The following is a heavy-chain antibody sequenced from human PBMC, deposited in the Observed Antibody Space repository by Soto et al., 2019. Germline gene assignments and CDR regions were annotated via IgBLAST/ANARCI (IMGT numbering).Heavy chain of an antibody. CDR2: IYYSGST. Sequence: SETLSLTCAVYGGSFSGYYWSWIRQPPGKGLEWIGYIYYSGSTNYNPSLKSRVTISVDTSKNQFSLKLSSVTAADTAVYYCARDSYDSSGYYLIWDYWGQGSLVTVSS. CDR3: ARDSYDSSGYYLIWDY. J-gene: IGHJ4*02. V-gene: IGHV4-59*01. D-gene: IGHD3-22*01. CDR1: GGSFSGYY.